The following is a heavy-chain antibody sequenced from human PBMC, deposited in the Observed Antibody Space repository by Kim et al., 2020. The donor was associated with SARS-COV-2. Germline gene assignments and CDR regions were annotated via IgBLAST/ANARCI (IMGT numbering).Heavy chain of an antibody. CDR2: MNPNSGNT. J-gene: IGHJ4*02. CDR3: ARGSPYYYGSGHDY. V-gene: IGHV1-8*01. Sequence: ASVKVSCKASGYTFTSYDINWVRQATGQGLEWMGWMNPNSGNTGYAQKFQGRVTMTRNTSISTAYMELSSLRSEDTAVYYCARGSPYYYGSGHDYWGQGTLVTVSS. CDR1: GYTFTSYD. D-gene: IGHD3-10*01.